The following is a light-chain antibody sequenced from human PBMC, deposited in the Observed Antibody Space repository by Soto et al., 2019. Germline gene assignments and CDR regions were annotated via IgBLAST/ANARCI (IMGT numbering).Light chain of an antibody. J-gene: IGLJ1*01. CDR2: DVS. CDR3: SSYTSSSTPYV. CDR1: SSDVGGYNY. V-gene: IGLV2-14*04. Sequence: TENSSDVGGYNYVSWYQQHPGKAPKLMIYDVSNRPSGVSNRFSGSKSGNTASLTISGLQAEDEADYYCSSYTSSSTPYVFGTVTKVTVL.